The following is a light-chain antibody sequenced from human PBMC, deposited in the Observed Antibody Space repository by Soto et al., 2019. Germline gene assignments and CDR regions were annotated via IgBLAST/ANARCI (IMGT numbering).Light chain of an antibody. Sequence: QSVLTQPASVSGSPGQSITISCTGTSXDVGGYNYVSWYQQHPGKAPKLMIYEVSNRPSGVSNRFSGSKSGNTASLTISGLQAGDEADYYCSSYTSSSNYVFGTGTKVTVL. CDR1: SXDVGGYNY. CDR3: SSYTSSSNYV. J-gene: IGLJ1*01. CDR2: EVS. V-gene: IGLV2-14*01.